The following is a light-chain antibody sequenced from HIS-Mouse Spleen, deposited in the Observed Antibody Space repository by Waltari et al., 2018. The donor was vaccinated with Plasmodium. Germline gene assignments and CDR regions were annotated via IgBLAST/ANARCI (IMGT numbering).Light chain of an antibody. Sequence: QSALTQPPSASGSPGQSVTISCTGTSSDVAGYNYVPWYQQHPVKAPKLMIYEVSKRPSGVPDRFSGSKSGNTASLTVSGLQAEDEADYYCSSYAGSNNLVFGGGTKLTVL. CDR2: EVS. J-gene: IGLJ2*01. V-gene: IGLV2-8*01. CDR1: SSDVAGYNY. CDR3: SSYAGSNNLV.